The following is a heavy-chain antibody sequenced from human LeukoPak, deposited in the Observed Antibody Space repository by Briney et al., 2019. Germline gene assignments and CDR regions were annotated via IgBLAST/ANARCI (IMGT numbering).Heavy chain of an antibody. CDR2: IYYSGST. Sequence: SETLSLTCTVSGGSVSSGSYYWSWIRQPPGKGLEWIGYIYYSGSTNYNPSLKSRVTISVDTSKNQFSLKLSSVTAADAAVYYCARVGYYDSSGYYYWFDPWGQGTLVTVSS. V-gene: IGHV4-61*01. CDR3: ARVGYYDSSGYYYWFDP. D-gene: IGHD3-22*01. CDR1: GGSVSSGSYY. J-gene: IGHJ5*02.